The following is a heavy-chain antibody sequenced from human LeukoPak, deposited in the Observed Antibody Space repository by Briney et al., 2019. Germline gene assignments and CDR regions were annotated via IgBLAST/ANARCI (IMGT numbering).Heavy chain of an antibody. CDR3: RFYGSGSYAYFDY. D-gene: IGHD3-10*01. Sequence: GGSLRLSCAASGFTFSSYGMHWVRQAPGKGLEWVAFIRYDGSNKYYADSVKGRFTISRDNSKNTLYLQMNSLRAEDTAVYYCRFYGSGSYAYFDYWGQGTLVTVSS. V-gene: IGHV3-30*02. J-gene: IGHJ4*02. CDR1: GFTFSSYG. CDR2: IRYDGSNK.